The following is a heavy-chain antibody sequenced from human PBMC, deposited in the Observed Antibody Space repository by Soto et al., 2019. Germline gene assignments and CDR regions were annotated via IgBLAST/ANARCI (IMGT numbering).Heavy chain of an antibody. CDR3: ARYSGGDCYAD. Sequence: ASVKVSCKASGYTFTSYGIVWVRQAPGQGLEWMGWISAYDGNTDYAQKLQGRVTMTTDTSTTTAYMELRSLRSDDTAVYYCARYSGGDCYADWGQGTLVTIS. D-gene: IGHD2-21*02. V-gene: IGHV1-18*01. CDR1: GYTFTSYG. CDR2: ISAYDGNT. J-gene: IGHJ4*02.